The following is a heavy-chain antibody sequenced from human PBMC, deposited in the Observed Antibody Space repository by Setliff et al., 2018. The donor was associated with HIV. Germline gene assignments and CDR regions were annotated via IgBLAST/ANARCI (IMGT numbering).Heavy chain of an antibody. Sequence: SETLSLTCTVSGGSISSSRYYWGWIRQPPGKGLDWIGYIYYSGSTYYNPSLKSRVTISLDTTTNQFALKLSSVTAADTAVYYSARLEYYYYMDVWGKGTTVTVS. J-gene: IGHJ6*03. V-gene: IGHV4-39*01. D-gene: IGHD3-3*01. CDR1: GGSISSSRYY. CDR2: IYYSGST. CDR3: ARLEYYYYMDV.